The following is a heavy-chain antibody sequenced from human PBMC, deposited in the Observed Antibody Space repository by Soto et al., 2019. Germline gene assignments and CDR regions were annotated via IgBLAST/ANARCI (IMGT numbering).Heavy chain of an antibody. CDR3: ARQGDIKNWFDP. V-gene: IGHV4-39*01. CDR1: GGSISSSSYY. J-gene: IGHJ5*02. D-gene: IGHD5-12*01. CDR2: IYYSGST. Sequence: SATLSLTCTVSGGSISSSSYYWGWIRQPPGKGLEWIGSIYYSGSTYYNPSLKSRVTISVDTSKNQFSLKLSSVTAADTAVYYCARQGDIKNWFDPWGQGTLVTVSS.